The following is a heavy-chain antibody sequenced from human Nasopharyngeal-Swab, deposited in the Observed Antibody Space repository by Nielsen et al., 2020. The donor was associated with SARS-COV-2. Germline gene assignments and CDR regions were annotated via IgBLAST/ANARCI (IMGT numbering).Heavy chain of an antibody. CDR1: GFTFDDYA. CDR3: AKARRTDTYGFESFDY. D-gene: IGHD5-18*01. CDR2: ITWNSGNK. J-gene: IGHJ4*02. V-gene: IGHV3-9*01. Sequence: SLKISCETSGFTFDDYAMHWVRQPPGKGLEWVSGITWNSGNKGYAESVQGRFTISRDNARNSLYLQMNSLRAEDTALYYCAKARRTDTYGFESFDYWGQGTLVTVSS.